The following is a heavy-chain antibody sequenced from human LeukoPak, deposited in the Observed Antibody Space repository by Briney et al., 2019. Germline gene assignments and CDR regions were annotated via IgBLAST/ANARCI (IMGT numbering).Heavy chain of an antibody. CDR3: ARDQRLSGGADI. Sequence: GSLRLSCAASGFTFSSYSMNWVRQAPGKGLEWVSSISSSSSYIYYADSVKGRFTISRDNAKNSLYLQMNSLRAEDTAVYYCARDQRLSGGADIWGQGTMVTVSS. J-gene: IGHJ3*02. CDR1: GFTFSSYS. CDR2: ISSSSSYI. D-gene: IGHD3-16*01. V-gene: IGHV3-21*01.